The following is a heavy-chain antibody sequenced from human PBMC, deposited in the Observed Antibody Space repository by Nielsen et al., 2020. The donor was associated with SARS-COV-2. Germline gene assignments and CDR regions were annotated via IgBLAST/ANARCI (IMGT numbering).Heavy chain of an antibody. CDR2: ISAYNGNT. D-gene: IGHD3-9*01. Sequence: WVRQAPGQGLEWMGWISAYNGNTNYAQKLQGRVTMTTDTSTSTAYMELRSLRSDDTAVYYCARRWRYFDWLLTDHGMDVWGQGTTVTVSS. J-gene: IGHJ6*02. V-gene: IGHV1-18*01. CDR3: ARRWRYFDWLLTDHGMDV.